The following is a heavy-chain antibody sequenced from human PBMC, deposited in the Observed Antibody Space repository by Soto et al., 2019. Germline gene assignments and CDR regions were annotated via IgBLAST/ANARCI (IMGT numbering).Heavy chain of an antibody. CDR3: VSKADCGGDCYAFDS. CDR1: GGTYSSNT. D-gene: IGHD2-21*02. V-gene: IGHV1-69*06. Sequence: QVQLVQSGAAVKKPGSSVKISCKASGGTYSSNTINWVRQTAGQGLEWMGGIIPLFGTANYAEKFRGRVTITADRSTNTEYMELRSLRSEDTAVYSCVSKADCGGDCYAFDSWGQGTLVTVSS. CDR2: IIPLFGTA. J-gene: IGHJ4*02.